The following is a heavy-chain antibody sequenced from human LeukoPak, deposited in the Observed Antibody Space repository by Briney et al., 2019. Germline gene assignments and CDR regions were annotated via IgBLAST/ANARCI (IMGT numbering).Heavy chain of an antibody. Sequence: GGSLRLSCAASGFTFSSYGMHWVRQAPGKGLEWVAFIRYDGSNKYYADSVKGRFTISRDNSKNTLYLQMNSLRAEDTAVYYCANHAPLGYSSGWYKDYWGQGTLVTVSS. CDR3: ANHAPLGYSSGWYKDY. D-gene: IGHD6-19*01. V-gene: IGHV3-30*02. CDR2: IRYDGSNK. CDR1: GFTFSSYG. J-gene: IGHJ4*02.